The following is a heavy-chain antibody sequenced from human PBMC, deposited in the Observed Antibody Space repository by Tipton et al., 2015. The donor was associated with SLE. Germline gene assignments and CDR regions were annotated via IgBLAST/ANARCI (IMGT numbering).Heavy chain of an antibody. V-gene: IGHV4-4*07. Sequence: LRLSCTVSGGSISSDSWIWIRQPVGRGLEWIAHIYSNGDTDYSPSLKSRVTMSLDTSKNQFSLNLTSVTAADTAVYYCARDRGSYFDSWGRGALVTVSS. CDR3: ARDRGSYFDS. J-gene: IGHJ4*02. CDR1: GGSISSDS. D-gene: IGHD3-10*01. CDR2: IYSNGDT.